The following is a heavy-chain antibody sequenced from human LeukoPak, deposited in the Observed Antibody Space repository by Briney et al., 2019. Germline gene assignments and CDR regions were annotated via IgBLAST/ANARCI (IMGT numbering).Heavy chain of an antibody. D-gene: IGHD1-1*01. CDR3: ARDHNYAFDN. CDR1: GFPFIEYS. J-gene: IGHJ4*02. V-gene: IGHV3-48*01. CDR2: IGIDSGNT. Sequence: AGGSLRLSCTASGFPFIEYSMDWVRQVPGKGLEWISYIGIDSGNTKYADSVRGRFTISADKAKSSLYLQMNSLRVEDTAVYYCARDHNYAFDNWGQGTLVSVAS.